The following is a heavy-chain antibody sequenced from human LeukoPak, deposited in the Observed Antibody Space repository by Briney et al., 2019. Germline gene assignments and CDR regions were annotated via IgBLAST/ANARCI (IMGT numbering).Heavy chain of an antibody. CDR2: ISSSSSYI. CDR1: GFTFSSYS. V-gene: IGHV3-21*01. J-gene: IGHJ4*02. D-gene: IGHD3-22*01. Sequence: PGGSLRLSCAASGFTFSSYSMNWVRQAPGKGLEWVSSISSSSSYIYYADSVKGRFTISRDNAKNSLYLQMNSLRAEDTAVYYCARAPYDSSGYTEYYFDYWGQGTLVTVSS. CDR3: ARAPYDSSGYTEYYFDY.